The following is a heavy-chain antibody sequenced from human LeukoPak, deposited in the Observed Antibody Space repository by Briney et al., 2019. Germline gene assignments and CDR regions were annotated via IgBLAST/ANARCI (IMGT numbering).Heavy chain of an antibody. CDR3: VRSTFGDLFFDY. CDR1: GGSISRYY. D-gene: IGHD3-10*01. Sequence: SETLSLTCTVSGGSISRYYWSWIRQPPGKGLEWIGYFYYDGSTNYNPSLKSRVTMSLDTSKNQFSLKLSSVTAADTAVYYCVRSTFGDLFFDYWGQGTLVTVSS. V-gene: IGHV4-59*01. CDR2: FYYDGST. J-gene: IGHJ4*02.